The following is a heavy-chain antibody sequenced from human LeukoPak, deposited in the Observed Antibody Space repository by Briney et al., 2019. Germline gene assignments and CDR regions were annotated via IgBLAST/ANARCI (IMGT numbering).Heavy chain of an antibody. J-gene: IGHJ1*01. Sequence: PGGSLRLSCAASGFTFSSYGMHWVRQAPGKGLEWVAVISYDGSNKYYADSVKGRFTISRDNSKNTLYLQMNSLRTEDTAIYHCAKEDVVVITIRYFQHWGQGTLVTVSS. CDR3: AKEDVVVITIRYFQH. V-gene: IGHV3-30*18. D-gene: IGHD3-22*01. CDR1: GFTFSSYG. CDR2: ISYDGSNK.